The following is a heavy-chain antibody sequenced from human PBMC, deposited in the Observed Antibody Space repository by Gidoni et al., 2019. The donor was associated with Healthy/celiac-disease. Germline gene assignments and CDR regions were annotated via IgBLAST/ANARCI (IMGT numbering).Heavy chain of an antibody. D-gene: IGHD1-1*01. CDR3: ECGWHNWNDGFGDY. CDR1: GGTFRSYA. Sequence: QVQLVQSGAEVKKPGSSVKVSCRASGGTFRSYAISWVRQAPGQGLEWMGGIIPIFGTANYAQKFHGRVTITADESTSTAYMELSSLRSEDTAVYYCECGWHNWNDGFGDYWGQVTLVTVSS. V-gene: IGHV1-69*01. J-gene: IGHJ4*02. CDR2: IIPIFGTA.